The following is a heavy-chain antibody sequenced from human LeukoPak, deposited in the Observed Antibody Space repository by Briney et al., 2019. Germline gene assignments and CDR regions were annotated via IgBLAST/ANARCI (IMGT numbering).Heavy chain of an antibody. D-gene: IGHD5-12*01. J-gene: IGHJ4*02. CDR3: ALWDSGYAFDY. CDR2: ISSSGSTI. CDR1: GFTFSSYE. Sequence: GGSLRLSCAASGFTFSSYEMNWVRQAPGKGLEWVSYISSSGSTIYYADSVKGRFTISRDNAKNSLYLQMNSLRAEGTAVYYCALWDSGYAFDYWGQGTLVTVSS. V-gene: IGHV3-48*03.